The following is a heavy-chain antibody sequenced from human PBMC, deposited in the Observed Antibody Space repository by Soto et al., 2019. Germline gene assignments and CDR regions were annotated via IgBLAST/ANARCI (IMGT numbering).Heavy chain of an antibody. V-gene: IGHV4-34*01. D-gene: IGHD2-21*02. CDR1: GGSFSGYY. CDR3: ARQRTSVVTQAYFDV. J-gene: IGHJ4*02. CDR2: INHSGST. Sequence: SETLSLTCAVYGGSFSGYYWSWIRQPPGKGLEWIGEINHSGSTNYNPSLKSRVTISVDTSKNQFSLKLSSVTAADTALYFCARQRTSVVTQAYFDVWGPGSLVTVSS.